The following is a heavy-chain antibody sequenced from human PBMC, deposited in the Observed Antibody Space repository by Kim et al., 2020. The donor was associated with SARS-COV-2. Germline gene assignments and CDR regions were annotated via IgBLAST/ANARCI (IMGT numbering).Heavy chain of an antibody. Sequence: GGSLRLSCAASGFTFNTYTMNWVRQAPGKGLEWVSSISSSTNYIHYADSLKGRFTISRDNAKNSLYLQMNSLRAEDTAVYYCASGQNYDSSGHVDYWGQG. CDR1: GFTFNTYT. CDR2: ISSSTNYI. CDR3: ASGQNYDSSGHVDY. V-gene: IGHV3-21*01. J-gene: IGHJ4*02. D-gene: IGHD3-22*01.